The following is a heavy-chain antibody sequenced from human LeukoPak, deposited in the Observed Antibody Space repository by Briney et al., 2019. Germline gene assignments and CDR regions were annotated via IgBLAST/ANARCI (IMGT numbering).Heavy chain of an antibody. CDR2: IKQDGSEK. CDR1: EFTFTTYW. D-gene: IGHD3-16*02. V-gene: IGHV3-7*01. J-gene: IGHJ4*02. Sequence: AGGSLRLSCEASEFTFTTYWMSWVRQAPGKGLEWVANIKQDGSEKYYVDSVKGRFTISRDNAKKSLYLQMNSLRAEDTAVYYCAREHSDDYVWGSHRYISRSVDYWGQGTLVTVSS. CDR3: AREHSDDYVWGSHRYISRSVDY.